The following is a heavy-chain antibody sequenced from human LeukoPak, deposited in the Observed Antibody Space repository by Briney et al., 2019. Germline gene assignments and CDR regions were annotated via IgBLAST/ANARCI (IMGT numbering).Heavy chain of an antibody. D-gene: IGHD4-17*01. CDR3: AGPRWGAYGDYEIWFDP. CDR2: IYYSGST. CDR1: GGSISSSSYY. V-gene: IGHV4-39*01. J-gene: IGHJ5*02. Sequence: SETLSLTCTVSGGSISSSSYYWGLIRQPPGKGLEWSGSIYYSGSTYYNPSLKSRVTISVDTSKNQFSLKLSSMTAADTAVYYCAGPRWGAYGDYEIWFDPWGQGTLVTVSS.